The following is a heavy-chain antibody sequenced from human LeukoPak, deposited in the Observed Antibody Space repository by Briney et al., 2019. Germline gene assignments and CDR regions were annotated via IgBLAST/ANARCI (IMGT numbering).Heavy chain of an antibody. CDR1: GGSISSYY. CDR2: IYYSGST. J-gene: IGHJ6*02. D-gene: IGHD6-19*01. V-gene: IGHV4-59*01. CDR3: ARAGRRLGYGMDV. Sequence: SETLSLTCTVSGGSISSYYWSWIRQPPGKGLEWIGYIYYSGSTNYNPSLKSRVTISVDTSRNQFSLKLSSVTAADTAVYYCARAGRRLGYGMDVWAKGPRSPSP.